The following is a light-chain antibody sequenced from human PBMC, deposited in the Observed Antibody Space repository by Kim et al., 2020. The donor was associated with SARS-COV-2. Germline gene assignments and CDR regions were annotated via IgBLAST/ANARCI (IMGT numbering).Light chain of an antibody. CDR3: QQYTDSPYT. V-gene: IGKV3-20*01. CDR2: GAS. J-gene: IGKJ2*01. CDR1: QIIDNDY. Sequence: EIVLTQSPGTLSLSPGEGATLSCRASQIIDNDYIAWFQQQPGQAPNLLIYGASNRATGIPDRFSGSGSGTDFTLTISGLEPEDFAMYYCQQYTDSPYTFGQGTKVEI.